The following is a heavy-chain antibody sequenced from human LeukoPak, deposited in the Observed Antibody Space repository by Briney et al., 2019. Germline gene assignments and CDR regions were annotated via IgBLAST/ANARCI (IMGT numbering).Heavy chain of an antibody. V-gene: IGHV4-30-4*01. J-gene: IGHJ4*02. CDR2: IYYSGST. Sequence: SETLSLTCAVSNGSISSGDYYWSWIRQPPGKGLEWIGYIYYSGSTYYNPSLKSRVTISVDTSKNQFSLKLSSVTAADTAVYYCARDRGGYDLLDYWGQGTLVTVSS. CDR1: NGSISSGDYY. D-gene: IGHD5-12*01. CDR3: ARDRGGYDLLDY.